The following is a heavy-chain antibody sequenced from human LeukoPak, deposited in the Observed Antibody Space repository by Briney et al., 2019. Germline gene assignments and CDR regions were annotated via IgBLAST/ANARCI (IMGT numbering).Heavy chain of an antibody. CDR1: GFTFSNAW. V-gene: IGHV3-15*01. D-gene: IGHD1-26*01. J-gene: IGHJ4*02. CDR3: TTDSEVGATLFDY. CDR2: XKSKTDGGTT. Sequence: GGSLRLSCAASGFTFSNAWMSXXRQAPGKGLXXXXRXKSKTDGGTTDYAAPVKGRFTISRDDSKNTLYLQMNSLKTEDTAVYYCTTDSEVGATLFDYWGQGTLVTVSS.